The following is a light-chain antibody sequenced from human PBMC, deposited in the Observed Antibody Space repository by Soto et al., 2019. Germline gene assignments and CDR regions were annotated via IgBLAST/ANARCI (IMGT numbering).Light chain of an antibody. J-gene: IGLJ2*01. V-gene: IGLV1-44*01. Sequence: QSVLTQPPSASGTPGQRVTISCSGSSSNLGSIAVNWYQQLPGTAPKLLLYSNNQRPSGVPDRFSGAKSGTSAALAISGLQSEDEADYYCAEWDDSLNGVVFGGGTKVTVL. CDR1: SSNLGSIA. CDR2: SNN. CDR3: AEWDDSLNGVV.